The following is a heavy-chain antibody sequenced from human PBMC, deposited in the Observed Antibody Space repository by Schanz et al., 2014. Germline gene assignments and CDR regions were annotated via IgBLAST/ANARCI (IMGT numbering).Heavy chain of an antibody. CDR1: GFTFSSYA. J-gene: IGHJ6*03. Sequence: GQLAESGGGVVQPGRSLRLSCAASGFTFSSYAMHWVRQPAGKGLEWVAVIWNNGVTKYYADSVRGRFTISRDRFQNTLYLRMSSLRAEDTAVYYCARDGDRFYHNYYMDVWGKGTTVTVSS. CDR3: ARDGDRFYHNYYMDV. CDR2: IWNNGVTK. D-gene: IGHD4-17*01. V-gene: IGHV3-33*08.